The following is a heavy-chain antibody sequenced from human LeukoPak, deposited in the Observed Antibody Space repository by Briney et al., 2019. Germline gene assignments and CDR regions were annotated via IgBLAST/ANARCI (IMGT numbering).Heavy chain of an antibody. J-gene: IGHJ3*02. D-gene: IGHD2-15*01. CDR1: GYTFTGYY. V-gene: IGHV1-2*02. CDR3: ARENGAYCSGGSCHDAFDI. CDR2: INPNSGGT. Sequence: GASVKVSCKASGYTFTGYYMHWVRQAPGQGLEWMGWINPNSGGTNYAQKFQGRVTMTRDTSISTTSMELSGLRSDGTAVYYCARENGAYCSGGSCHDAFDIWGQGTMVTVSS.